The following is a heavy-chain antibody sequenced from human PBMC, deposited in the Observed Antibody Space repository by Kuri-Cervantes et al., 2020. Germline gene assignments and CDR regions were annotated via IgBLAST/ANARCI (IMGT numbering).Heavy chain of an antibody. D-gene: IGHD6-13*01. Sequence: SETLSLTCTVSGGSISSNNYYWGWIRQPPGKGLDWIGSVYYSGSTDYKPSLQSRVTMSMDTSKSQISLNLSSVTAADTAVYYCARDNAAALDYWGQGTLVTVSS. CDR2: VYYSGST. CDR3: ARDNAAALDY. V-gene: IGHV4-39*07. J-gene: IGHJ4*02. CDR1: GGSISSNNYY.